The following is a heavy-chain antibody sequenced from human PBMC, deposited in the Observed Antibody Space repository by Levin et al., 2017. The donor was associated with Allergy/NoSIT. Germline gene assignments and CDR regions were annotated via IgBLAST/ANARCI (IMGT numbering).Heavy chain of an antibody. CDR2: IDSIADGGAT. D-gene: IGHD4-17*01. CDR1: GFTFSRTW. CDR3: ALGTTVTTCFDN. Sequence: SCAASGFTFSRTWMSWVRQTPGKGLEWVGRIDSIADGGATNYAAPVKGRFTISRDDSKNTLYLQIDSLRTEDTGLYYCALGTTVTTCFDNWGQGTLVTVSS. V-gene: IGHV3-15*04. J-gene: IGHJ4*02.